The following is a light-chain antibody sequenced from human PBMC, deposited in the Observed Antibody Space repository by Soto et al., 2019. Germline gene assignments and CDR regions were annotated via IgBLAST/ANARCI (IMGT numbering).Light chain of an antibody. CDR2: EVS. J-gene: IGLJ1*01. Sequence: QSALTQPPSASGSPGQSVTISCTGTSSDVGGYNYVSWYQQHPGKAPKVMIYEVSKRPSGVPERFSGSKSDNTASLTVSGLQAEDEADYYCSSYAGTNILYVFGTGTKLTVL. CDR1: SSDVGGYNY. CDR3: SSYAGTNILYV. V-gene: IGLV2-8*01.